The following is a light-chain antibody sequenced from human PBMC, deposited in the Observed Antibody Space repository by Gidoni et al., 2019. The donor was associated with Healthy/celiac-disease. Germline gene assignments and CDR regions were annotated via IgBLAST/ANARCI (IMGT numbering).Light chain of an antibody. Sequence: DIQMTQSPSSLSASVGDRVTITCQASQDISNYLNWYQQQPGKAPKLLIYDASNLETGVPSRFSGSGSGTDFTFTISSLQPEDIATYYCQQYDTLPPITFXQXTRLEIK. V-gene: IGKV1-33*01. CDR2: DAS. J-gene: IGKJ5*01. CDR3: QQYDTLPPIT. CDR1: QDISNY.